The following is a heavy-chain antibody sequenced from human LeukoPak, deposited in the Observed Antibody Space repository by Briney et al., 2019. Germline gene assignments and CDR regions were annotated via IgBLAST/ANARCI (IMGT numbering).Heavy chain of an antibody. CDR3: ARPMIVVVISPGY. Sequence: GGSLRLSCAASGFTFSSYAMGWVRQAPGKGLEWVAVIWYDGSNKYYADSVKGRFTISRDNSKNTLYLQMNSLRAEDTAVYYCARPMIVVVISPGYWGQGTLVTVSS. V-gene: IGHV3-33*08. J-gene: IGHJ4*02. CDR1: GFTFSSYA. CDR2: IWYDGSNK. D-gene: IGHD3-22*01.